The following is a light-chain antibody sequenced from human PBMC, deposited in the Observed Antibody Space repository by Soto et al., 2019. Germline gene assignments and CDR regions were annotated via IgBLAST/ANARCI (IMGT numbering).Light chain of an antibody. J-gene: IGKJ2*01. CDR3: QQYRTYSHT. Sequence: IQMTQSPSTLSASVGDRVTITCRASQSISSWLAWYQQKPGNAPKLLIYDASTLESGVPSRFSGSGSGTEFTLSISSLQPDDFATYYCQQYRTYSHTFGQGTKVDIK. CDR1: QSISSW. CDR2: DAS. V-gene: IGKV1-5*01.